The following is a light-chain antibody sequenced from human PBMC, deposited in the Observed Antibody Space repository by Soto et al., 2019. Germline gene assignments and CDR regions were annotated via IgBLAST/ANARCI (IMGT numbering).Light chain of an antibody. Sequence: DVVMTQFPLSLPVTLGQPASISCRSSQSLLYRDGNTYLNWFHQRPDQSPSRLIYKVSNLDSVVPDRFSGSGSGTYFTLNITTVEAEDVGIYYCMQGVHWPRTFGQGTRLEIK. V-gene: IGKV2D-30*01. CDR2: KVS. J-gene: IGKJ2*01. CDR3: MQGVHWPRT. CDR1: QSLLYRDGNTY.